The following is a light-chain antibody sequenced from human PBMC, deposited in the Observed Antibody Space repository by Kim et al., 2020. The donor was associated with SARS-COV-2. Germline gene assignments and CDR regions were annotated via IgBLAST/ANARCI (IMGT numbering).Light chain of an antibody. CDR3: QQYGSSLLFT. Sequence: EIVLTQSPGTLSLSPGDTATLSCRASQSVSSSYLAWYQQKPGQAPRLLIYGASSRATGIPDRFSGSGSGTVFTPTISRLEPEDFAVYYCQQYGSSLLFTFGPGTKVDIK. J-gene: IGKJ3*01. CDR2: GAS. CDR1: QSVSSSY. V-gene: IGKV3-20*01.